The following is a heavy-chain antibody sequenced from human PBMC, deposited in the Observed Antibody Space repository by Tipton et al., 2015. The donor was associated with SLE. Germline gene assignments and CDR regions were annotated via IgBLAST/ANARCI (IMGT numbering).Heavy chain of an antibody. CDR1: GGSITSYY. CDR3: ARDPKTPDAFDI. Sequence: LRLSCTVSGGSITSYYWSWIRQPPGKGLEWIGYMYYSGSTNYNPSLKSRVTISVDTSKNQFSLRLSSVTAADTAVYYCARDPKTPDAFDIWGQGTMVTVSS. D-gene: IGHD2-15*01. J-gene: IGHJ3*02. CDR2: MYYSGST. V-gene: IGHV4-59*12.